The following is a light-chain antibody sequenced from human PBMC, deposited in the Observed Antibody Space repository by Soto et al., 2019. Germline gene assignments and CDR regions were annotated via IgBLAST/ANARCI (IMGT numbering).Light chain of an antibody. Sequence: EIVLTQSPATLSLSPGERATLSCRASQSVSSYLAWYQQKLGQAPRLLIYDASNLATGIPARFSGSGSGPDFTLTISSLEPEDFAVYYCQQRSNWPWTFGQGTKVEIK. CDR1: QSVSSY. CDR3: QQRSNWPWT. V-gene: IGKV3-11*01. J-gene: IGKJ1*01. CDR2: DAS.